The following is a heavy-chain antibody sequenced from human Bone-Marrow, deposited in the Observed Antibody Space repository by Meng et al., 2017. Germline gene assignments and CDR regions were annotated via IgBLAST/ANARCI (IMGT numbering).Heavy chain of an antibody. CDR3: ARDGYGDYTH. J-gene: IGHJ4*02. D-gene: IGHD4-17*01. CDR2: IYSGGST. Sequence: GESLKISCAASGFTFSSYWMSWVRQAPGKGLEWVSVIYSGGSTYYADSVKGRFTISRDNSKNTLYLQMNSLRAEDTAVYYCARDGYGDYTHWGQGTLVTVSS. CDR1: GFTFSSYW. V-gene: IGHV3-66*02.